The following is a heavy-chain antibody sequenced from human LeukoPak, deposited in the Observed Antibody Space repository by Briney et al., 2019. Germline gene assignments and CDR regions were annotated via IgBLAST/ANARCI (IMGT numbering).Heavy chain of an antibody. CDR2: INHSGST. Sequence: PSETLSLTCAVYGGSFSGYSWSWIRQPPGKGLEWIGEINHSGSTNYNPSLKSRVTISVDTSKNQFSLKLSSVTAADTAVYYCARGRDSSWLPFDYWGQGTLVTVSS. CDR3: ARGRDSSWLPFDY. CDR1: GGSFSGYS. J-gene: IGHJ4*02. D-gene: IGHD6-13*01. V-gene: IGHV4-34*01.